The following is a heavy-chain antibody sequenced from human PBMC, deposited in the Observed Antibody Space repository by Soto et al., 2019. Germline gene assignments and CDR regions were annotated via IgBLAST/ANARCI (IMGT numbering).Heavy chain of an antibody. CDR2: MNPNSGNT. CDR1: GYTFTSYD. D-gene: IGHD3-3*01. V-gene: IGHV1-8*01. Sequence: ASVKVSCKASGYTFTSYDINWVRQATGQGLEWMGWMNPNSGNTGYAQKFQGRVTMTRNTSISTAYMELSSLRSGDTAVYYCARAVRYYDFWSGYLYYYYYYMDVWGKGTTVTVSS. J-gene: IGHJ6*03. CDR3: ARAVRYYDFWSGYLYYYYYYMDV.